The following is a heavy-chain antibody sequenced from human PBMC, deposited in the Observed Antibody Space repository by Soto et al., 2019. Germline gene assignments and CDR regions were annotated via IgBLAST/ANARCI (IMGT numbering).Heavy chain of an antibody. CDR2: SSDSGKNT. Sequence: GGSLRLSCAASGFTFSIYAMNWVRRVPGKGLEWVSTSSDSGKNTYYIDSVKGRFTISGDDSKNSRFLQMNTLRADDTAVYYCAKETTVLRFLSPHGRDVRGQGTTVTASS. J-gene: IGHJ6*02. CDR3: AKETTVLRFLSPHGRDV. CDR1: GFTFSIYA. D-gene: IGHD3-3*01. V-gene: IGHV3-23*01.